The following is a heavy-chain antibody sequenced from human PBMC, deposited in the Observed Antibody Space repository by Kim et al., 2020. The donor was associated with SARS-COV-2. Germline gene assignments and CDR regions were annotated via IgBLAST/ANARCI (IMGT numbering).Heavy chain of an antibody. CDR2: VNPSGGST. Sequence: ASVKVSCKASGYIFTTYYMHWVRQAPGQGLEWMGIVNPSGGSTTYAQNLQGRVTMTRDTSTTTVYMELSSLRSEDTAVYYCARGGDMTTVPHLYYFEFWGQGTLVTVSS. CDR1: GYIFTTYY. J-gene: IGHJ4*02. V-gene: IGHV1-46*01. D-gene: IGHD4-4*01. CDR3: ARGGDMTTVPHLYYFEF.